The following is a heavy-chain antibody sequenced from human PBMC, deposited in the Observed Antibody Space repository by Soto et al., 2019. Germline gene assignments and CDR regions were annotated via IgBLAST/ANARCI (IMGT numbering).Heavy chain of an antibody. CDR3: AREGGGYYFDY. V-gene: IGHV3-64*01. D-gene: IGHD3-16*01. CDR1: GFTFSSYA. Sequence: EVQLVESGGGLVQPGGSLRLSCAASGFTFSSYAMHWVRQAPGKGLEYVSAISSNGGSTYYANSVKGRFTISRDNSKNTLYLQMGSLRAEDMAVYYCAREGGGYYFDYWGQETLVTVSS. CDR2: ISSNGGST. J-gene: IGHJ4*02.